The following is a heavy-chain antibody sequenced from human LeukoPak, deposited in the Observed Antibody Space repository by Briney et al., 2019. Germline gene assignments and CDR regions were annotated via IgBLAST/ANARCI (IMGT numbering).Heavy chain of an antibody. CDR1: GGSFSGYY. J-gene: IGHJ5*02. CDR3: ARGYNNWFDP. V-gene: IGHV4-34*01. CDR2: INHSGST. Sequence: SETLSLTCAVYGGSFSGYYWSWIRQPPGKGLEWIGEINHSGSTNYNPSLKSRVTISVDTSKNQFSLKLSSVTAADTAVYYCARGYNNWFDPWGQGTLVTVSS.